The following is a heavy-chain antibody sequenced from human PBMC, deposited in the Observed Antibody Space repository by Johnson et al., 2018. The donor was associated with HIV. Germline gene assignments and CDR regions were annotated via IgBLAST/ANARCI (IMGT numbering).Heavy chain of an antibody. D-gene: IGHD2-2*01. CDR2: ISYDGSNK. CDR3: ARDGGIGSTREDAFDI. J-gene: IGHJ3*02. Sequence: QVLLVESGGGLVQPGGSLRLSCAASGFTFRNYGMHWVRQAPGKGLEWVAVISYDGSNKYYADSVKGRFTISRDTSKNTLHLQMNSLRAEDTAVYYCARDGGIGSTREDAFDIWGQGTMVIVSS. CDR1: GFTFRNYG. V-gene: IGHV3-30*19.